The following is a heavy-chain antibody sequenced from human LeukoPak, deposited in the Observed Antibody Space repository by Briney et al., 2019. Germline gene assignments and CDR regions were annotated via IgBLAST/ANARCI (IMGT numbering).Heavy chain of an antibody. CDR1: GFSFSYHG. CDR2: ISGSGGST. J-gene: IGHJ4*02. D-gene: IGHD3-22*01. CDR3: AKGRYYYDSSGFDY. Sequence: GGTLRLSCVASGFSFSYHGMNWVRLAPGKGLEWVSAISGSGGSTYYADSVKGRFTISRDNSKNTLYLQMNSLRAEDTAVYYCAKGRYYYDSSGFDYWGQGTLVTVSS. V-gene: IGHV3-23*01.